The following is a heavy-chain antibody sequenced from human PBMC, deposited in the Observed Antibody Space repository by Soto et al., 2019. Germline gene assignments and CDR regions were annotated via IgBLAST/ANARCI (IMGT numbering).Heavy chain of an antibody. D-gene: IGHD3-3*01. CDR1: GGTFSSYA. Sequence: SVKFSCKASGGTFSSYAISWVRQAPGQGLEWMGGIIPIFGTANYAQKFQGRVTITADESTSTAYMELSSLRSEDTAVYYCARAKGEYDFWSGYYSYYYYYGMDVWGQGTTVTVSS. V-gene: IGHV1-69*13. J-gene: IGHJ6*02. CDR2: IIPIFGTA. CDR3: ARAKGEYDFWSGYYSYYYYYGMDV.